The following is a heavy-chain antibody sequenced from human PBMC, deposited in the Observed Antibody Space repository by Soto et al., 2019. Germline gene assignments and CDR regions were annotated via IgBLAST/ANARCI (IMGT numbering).Heavy chain of an antibody. Sequence: QVQLVQSGAEVKKPGASVKVSCKASGYTFTTYSITWVRQAPGQGLQWMGWISGSNGNTNYALRLQGRVTMTTDTATSTAYMELRSLTSDDTAVYYCARAYSSSSRYFDFWGQGDLVTVSS. CDR1: GYTFTTYS. V-gene: IGHV1-18*01. D-gene: IGHD6-6*01. CDR3: ARAYSSSSRYFDF. CDR2: ISGSNGNT. J-gene: IGHJ4*02.